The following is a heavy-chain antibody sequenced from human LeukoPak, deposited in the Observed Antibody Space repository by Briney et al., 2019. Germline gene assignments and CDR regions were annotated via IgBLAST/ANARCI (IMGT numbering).Heavy chain of an antibody. V-gene: IGHV3-43D*03. J-gene: IGHJ6*03. CDR3: AKDTDPAYFYYMDV. CDR2: ISWQGGTT. Sequence: GGSLRLSCAASGFTFSSYWMHWVRQAPGKGLEWVSFISWQGGTTYYADSVKGRYTISRDNSKNSLYLQMNSLRAEDTAFYYCAKDTDPAYFYYMDVWGKGTTVTVSS. CDR1: GFTFSSYW.